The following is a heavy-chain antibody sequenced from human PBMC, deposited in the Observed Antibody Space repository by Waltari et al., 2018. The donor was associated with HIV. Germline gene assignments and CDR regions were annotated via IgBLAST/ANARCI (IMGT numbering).Heavy chain of an antibody. CDR2: ISHSGTT. J-gene: IGHJ4*02. D-gene: IGHD3-3*01. CDR1: DYSLTSGYS. Sequence: QVQLQESGPGLVKPSETLSLTCSVSDYSLTSGYSWGWIRQSPGRGLEWIGSISHSGTTVYSPSLKSRITLFRNTSKNQFFLKLTSATAADTAVYYCASTYYDLLEGWYFDFWGQGRLVTVSS. CDR3: ASTYYDLLEGWYFDF. V-gene: IGHV4-38-2*02.